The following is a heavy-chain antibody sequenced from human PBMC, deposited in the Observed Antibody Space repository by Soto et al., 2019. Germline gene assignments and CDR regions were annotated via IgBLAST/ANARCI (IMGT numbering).Heavy chain of an antibody. CDR1: GFTLSNYG. CDR3: ARDRSSTSPDY. Sequence: PGGSLRLSCAASGFTLSNYGMNWVRQAPGKGLEWVSSITISTSYIYYADSVKGRFTISRDNTKNSLCLQMNSLRAEDTAVYYCARDRSSTSPDYWGQGTLVTVSS. CDR2: ITISTSYI. V-gene: IGHV3-21*01. J-gene: IGHJ4*02.